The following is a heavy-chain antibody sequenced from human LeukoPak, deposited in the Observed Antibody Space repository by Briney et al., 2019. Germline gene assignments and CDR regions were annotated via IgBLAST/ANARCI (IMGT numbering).Heavy chain of an antibody. V-gene: IGHV3-23*01. CDR3: AKDLVVGALDY. D-gene: IGHD1-26*01. Sequence: GGSLRLSCATSGFTFSSYGMHWVRQAPGKGLEWVSSISGSGGSTYYADSVKGRFTISRDNSRNMLFLQMNSLRADDTAVYYCAKDLVVGALDYWGQGTLVTVSS. CDR2: ISGSGGST. CDR1: GFTFSSYG. J-gene: IGHJ4*02.